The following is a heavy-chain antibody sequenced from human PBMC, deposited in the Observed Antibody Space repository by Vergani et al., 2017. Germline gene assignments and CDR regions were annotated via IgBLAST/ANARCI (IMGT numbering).Heavy chain of an antibody. CDR2: IYYSGST. V-gene: IGHV4-59*01. CDR1: GGSISSYY. J-gene: IGHJ3*02. CDR3: AREDCSGGSCLRAFDI. Sequence: QLQLQESGPGLLKPSETLSLTCTVSGGSISSYYWSWIRQPPGKGLEWIGYIYYSGSTNYNPSLKSRVTISVDTSKNQFSLKLSSVTAADTAVYYCAREDCSGGSCLRAFDIWGQGTMVTVSS. D-gene: IGHD2-15*01.